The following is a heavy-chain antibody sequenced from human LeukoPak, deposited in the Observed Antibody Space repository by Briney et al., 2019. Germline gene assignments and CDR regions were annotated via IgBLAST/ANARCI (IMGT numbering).Heavy chain of an antibody. D-gene: IGHD6-6*01. J-gene: IGHJ4*02. Sequence: GGSLRLSCAASGFTFSSYGMSWVRQAPGKGLEWVSGISGSGGSTDYADSVKGRFTISRDNSKNTLDLQMNTLRAEDTAVYYCVRGGAARPDYWGRGTLVSVSS. CDR1: GFTFSSYG. CDR2: ISGSGGST. V-gene: IGHV3-23*01. CDR3: VRGGAARPDY.